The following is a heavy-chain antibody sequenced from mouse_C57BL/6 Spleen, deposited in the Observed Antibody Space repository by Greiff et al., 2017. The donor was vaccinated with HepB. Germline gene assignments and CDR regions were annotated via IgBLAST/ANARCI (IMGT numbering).Heavy chain of an antibody. J-gene: IGHJ1*03. CDR1: GYAFSSSW. V-gene: IGHV1-82*01. CDR3: ARERTGTNFDV. D-gene: IGHD4-1*01. Sequence: VQLQQSGPELVKPGASVKISCKASGYAFSSSWMNWVKQRPGKGLEWIGRIYPGDGDTNYNGKFKGKATLTADKSSSTAYMQLSSLTSEDSAVYFCARERTGTNFDVWGTGTTVTVSS. CDR2: IYPGDGDT.